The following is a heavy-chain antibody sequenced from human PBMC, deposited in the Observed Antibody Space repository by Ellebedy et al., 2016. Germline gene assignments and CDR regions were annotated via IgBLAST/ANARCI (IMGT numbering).Heavy chain of an antibody. J-gene: IGHJ4*02. CDR1: GYTLTELS. Sequence: ASVKVSCKVSGYTLTELSMHWVRQAPGKGLEWMGGFDPEDGETIYAQKFQGRVTMTEDTSTDTAYMELSSLRSEDTAVYYCAKGSSSYFDFDYWGQGTLVTVSS. V-gene: IGHV1-24*01. CDR2: FDPEDGET. D-gene: IGHD6-6*01. CDR3: AKGSSSYFDFDY.